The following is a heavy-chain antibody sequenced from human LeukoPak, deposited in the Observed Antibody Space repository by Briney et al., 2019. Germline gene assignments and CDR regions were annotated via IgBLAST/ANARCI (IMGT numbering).Heavy chain of an antibody. D-gene: IGHD3-3*01. CDR1: GFTFSDYH. V-gene: IGHV3-11*01. J-gene: IGHJ5*02. Sequence: AGSLTLSCAASGFTFSDYHMSWLRQAPGKGLEWVSYMSNSGTTVYHADSVKGRFTISRDNAKNSLYLQMNSLRAEDTALYYCAKGYYDFWSGPLGIDPWGQGTLVTVSS. CDR2: MSNSGTTV. CDR3: AKGYYDFWSGPLGIDP.